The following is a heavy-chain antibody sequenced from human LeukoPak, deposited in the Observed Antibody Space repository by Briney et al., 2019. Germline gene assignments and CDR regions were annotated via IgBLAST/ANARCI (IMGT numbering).Heavy chain of an antibody. CDR2: ISGYNAKT. Sequence: ASMKVSCKTSGYTFTSYYVSWVRQAPGQGLGWMGWISGYNAKTKYVQKFQGRITMTIDASTTTAYMELRSLTSDDTAVYYCARVRDYYASSDYSDYWGQGTLVTVSS. CDR3: ARVRDYYASSDYSDY. CDR1: GYTFTSYY. D-gene: IGHD3-22*01. V-gene: IGHV1-18*04. J-gene: IGHJ4*02.